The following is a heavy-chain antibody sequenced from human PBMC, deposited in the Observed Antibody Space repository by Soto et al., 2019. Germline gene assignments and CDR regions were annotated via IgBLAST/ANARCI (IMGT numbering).Heavy chain of an antibody. J-gene: IGHJ5*02. CDR2: VYYSGSS. V-gene: IGHV4-31*03. CDR1: GDSISGGASF. Sequence: SETLSLTGTVSGDSISGGASFWSRIRQPPGKGLEWIANVYYSGSSYYNPSLKSRLTISVDTTKNQFSLQLKSMTAADTAVYYCAKLSCTSSTCYFPGWFDPWGQGTLVTVSS. D-gene: IGHD2-2*01. CDR3: AKLSCTSSTCYFPGWFDP.